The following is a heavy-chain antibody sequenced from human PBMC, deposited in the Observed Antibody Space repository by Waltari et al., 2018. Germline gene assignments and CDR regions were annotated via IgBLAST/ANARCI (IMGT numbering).Heavy chain of an antibody. J-gene: IGHJ6*02. CDR1: GYTLTELS. Sequence: QVQLVQSGAEVKKPGASVKVSCKVSGYTLTELSMHWVRQAPGKGLEWMGGFDPEDGETIYEQKFQGRVTMTEDTSTDTAYMELSSLRSEDTAVYYCATDKPYYDILTGYRYGMDVWGQGTTVTVSS. CDR2: FDPEDGET. D-gene: IGHD3-9*01. V-gene: IGHV1-24*01. CDR3: ATDKPYYDILTGYRYGMDV.